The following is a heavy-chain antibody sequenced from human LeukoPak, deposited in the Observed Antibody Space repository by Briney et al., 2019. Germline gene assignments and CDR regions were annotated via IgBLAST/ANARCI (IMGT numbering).Heavy chain of an antibody. CDR1: GGSISSSGYH. CDR3: ARRLGCSGASCYLDY. J-gene: IGHJ4*02. Sequence: KPSEPLSLTCTVSGGSISSSGYHWGWIRQPPVKGLEWIGSIYYSGATYYNPSLKIRVTISADKSMNQFSLKVNSVTAADTAVYFCARRLGCSGASCYLDYWGQGTLVTVSS. V-gene: IGHV4-39*01. D-gene: IGHD2-15*01. CDR2: IYYSGAT.